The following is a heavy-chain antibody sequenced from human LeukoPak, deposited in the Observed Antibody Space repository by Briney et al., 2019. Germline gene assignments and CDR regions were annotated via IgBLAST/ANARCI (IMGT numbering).Heavy chain of an antibody. CDR2: VSADNGNR. Sequence: ASVNVSRKASVYTFTKYGITWVRQAPGQGLDWMGWVSADNGNRNYAHKIHDRVTLTTDTSTSTAYMELTSLRLDDTAVYYCARAQSDFGDFSMCDYWGQGTLVTVSS. D-gene: IGHD4-17*01. V-gene: IGHV1-18*01. CDR1: VYTFTKYG. J-gene: IGHJ4*02. CDR3: ARAQSDFGDFSMCDY.